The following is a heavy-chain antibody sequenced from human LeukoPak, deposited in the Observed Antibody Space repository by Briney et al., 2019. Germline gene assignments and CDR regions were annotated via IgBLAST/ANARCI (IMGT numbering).Heavy chain of an antibody. CDR3: ASQPQQLSLYDY. CDR2: ISVYNGYT. D-gene: IGHD6-13*01. CDR1: GYTFISHG. V-gene: IGHV1-18*01. Sequence: ASVKVSCKASGYTFISHGISWVRQAPGQGLEWMGWISVYNGYTNYAQKLQDRVTMTTDTSTSTAYMEVRSLRSDDTAVYYCASQPQQLSLYDYWGQGTLVTVSS. J-gene: IGHJ4*02.